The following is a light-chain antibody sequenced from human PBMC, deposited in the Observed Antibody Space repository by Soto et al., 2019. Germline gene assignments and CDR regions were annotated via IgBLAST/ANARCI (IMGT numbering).Light chain of an antibody. CDR3: EQYNHRPPIN. J-gene: IGKJ5*01. V-gene: IGKV3-15*01. CDR2: YAS. CDR1: QSVRNN. Sequence: EILMTQSPATLSVSPGERATLSCRASQSVRNNLAWYQQRRGQAPRLLIYYASNRATGVPARFSGSGSVTGFPRTLSSLQFEGPELYYCEQYNHRPPINFGQGTRLEIK.